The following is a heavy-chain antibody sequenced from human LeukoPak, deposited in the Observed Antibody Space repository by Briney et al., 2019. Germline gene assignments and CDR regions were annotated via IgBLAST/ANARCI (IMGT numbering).Heavy chain of an antibody. Sequence: SETLSLTCAVYGGSFSGYYWSWIRQPPGKGLEWIGEINHSGSTNYNPSLKSRVTISVATSKNQFSLKLSSVTAADTAVYYCARAGSSVAGAGAVFDYWGQGTLVTVSS. D-gene: IGHD6-19*01. CDR2: INHSGST. V-gene: IGHV4-34*01. CDR3: ARAGSSVAGAGAVFDY. CDR1: GGSFSGYY. J-gene: IGHJ4*02.